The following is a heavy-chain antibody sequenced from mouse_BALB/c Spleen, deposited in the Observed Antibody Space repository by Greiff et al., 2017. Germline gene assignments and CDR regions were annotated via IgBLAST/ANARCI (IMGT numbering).Heavy chain of an antibody. Sequence: QVQLQQSGAELVRPGTSVKVSCKASGYAFTNYLIEWVKQRPGQGFEWIGEINPSNGGTNYNEKFKRKATLTVDKSSSTAYMQLSSLTSEDSAVYYCTIEWYPPWFAYWGQGTLVTVSA. CDR3: TIEWYPPWFAY. CDR1: GYAFTNYL. V-gene: IGHV1-54*01. J-gene: IGHJ3*01. CDR2: INPSNGGT. D-gene: IGHD2-10*02.